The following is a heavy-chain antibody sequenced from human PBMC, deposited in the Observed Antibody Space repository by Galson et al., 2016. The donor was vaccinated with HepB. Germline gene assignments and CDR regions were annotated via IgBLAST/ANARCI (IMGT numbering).Heavy chain of an antibody. Sequence: ETLSLTCTVSGVSISSYYWSWIRQPPGKGLEWIGSKYYSGSTYFNPSLKSRVTISVDTSKNQFSLKLSSVTAADTAVYYCARRVADDSGKWMFYFDYWGRGTLVTVS. J-gene: IGHJ4*02. D-gene: IGHD3-10*01. CDR3: ARRVADDSGKWMFYFDY. V-gene: IGHV4-59*05. CDR2: KYYSGST. CDR1: GVSISSYY.